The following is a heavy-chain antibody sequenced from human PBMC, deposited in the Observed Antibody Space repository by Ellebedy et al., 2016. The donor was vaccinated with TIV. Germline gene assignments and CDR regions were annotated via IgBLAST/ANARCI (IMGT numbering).Heavy chain of an antibody. D-gene: IGHD6-13*01. CDR1: GFTFTSSA. V-gene: IGHV1-58*01. J-gene: IGHJ4*02. Sequence: SVKVSXXASGFTFTSSAVQWVRQARGQRLEWVGWIVVGSGDTNYAQKFQDRVTITRDVSTSTAYMELSSLRSEDTAVYYCAASRDPGIPFDYWGQGTLVTVSS. CDR2: IVVGSGDT. CDR3: AASRDPGIPFDY.